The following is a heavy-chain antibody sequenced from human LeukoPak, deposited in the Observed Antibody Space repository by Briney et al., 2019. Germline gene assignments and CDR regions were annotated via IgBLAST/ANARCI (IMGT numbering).Heavy chain of an antibody. CDR2: VSGNSIRI. V-gene: IGHV3-21*01. CDR1: GFTFSSYS. Sequence: TGGSLRLSCAASGFTFSSYSLNWVRQAPGKGLEWVSSVSGNSIRIYYADSVRGRFTISRDNAKNSLYLQMNSLRVEDTAVYYCAGLDYGDFGGGFWGQGTLVTVSS. D-gene: IGHD4-17*01. CDR3: AGLDYGDFGGGF. J-gene: IGHJ4*02.